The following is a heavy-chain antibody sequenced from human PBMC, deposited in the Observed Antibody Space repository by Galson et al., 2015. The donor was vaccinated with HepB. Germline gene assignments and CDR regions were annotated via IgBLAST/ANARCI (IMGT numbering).Heavy chain of an antibody. V-gene: IGHV3-30-3*01. Sequence: SLRLSCAASRFTFSNRAMHWVRQAPGKGLEWVALISYDGSDKYYVDSVKGRFTISRDNSKNTLYLQMNSLRPDDTAVYYCARDTAMVPASYCFDYWGQGTRVTVSS. CDR2: ISYDGSDK. CDR3: ARDTAMVPASYCFDY. CDR1: RFTFSNRA. D-gene: IGHD5-18*01. J-gene: IGHJ4*02.